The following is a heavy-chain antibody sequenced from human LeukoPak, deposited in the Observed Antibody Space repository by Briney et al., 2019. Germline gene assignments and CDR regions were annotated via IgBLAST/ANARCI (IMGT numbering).Heavy chain of an antibody. CDR3: SRDGPPVA. V-gene: IGHV1-46*01. CDR2: INPSGGST. CDR1: GYTFTTYY. J-gene: IGHJ5*02. Sequence: GASVKVSCKTSGYTFTTYYMHWVRQAPGQGLEWMGMINPSGGSTNYAQKFQGRVTMTRDTSTSTVYMELSSLRFDDTAVYYCSRDGPPVAWGQGTLVIVSS. D-gene: IGHD2-21*01.